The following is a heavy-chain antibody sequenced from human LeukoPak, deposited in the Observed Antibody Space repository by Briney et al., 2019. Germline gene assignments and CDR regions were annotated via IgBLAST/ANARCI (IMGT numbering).Heavy chain of an antibody. J-gene: IGHJ4*02. V-gene: IGHV4-4*07. Sequence: SETLSPTCSVSGCSINNYYWSWIRQPAGKGLEWIGRIYTSGTTNYSPSFKSRVTMSVDMSKNQFSLKLSSVTAADTAVYYCATCSGGSCYWGQGTLVTVSS. CDR2: IYTSGTT. D-gene: IGHD2-15*01. CDR3: ATCSGGSCY. CDR1: GCSINNYY.